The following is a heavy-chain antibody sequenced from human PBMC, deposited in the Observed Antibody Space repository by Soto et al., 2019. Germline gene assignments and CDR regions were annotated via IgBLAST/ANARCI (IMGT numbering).Heavy chain of an antibody. CDR2: VKDGGST. D-gene: IGHD5-12*01. V-gene: IGHV4-34*01. CDR3: ARGQEGIVATH. Sequence: QVQLQQWGAGLLKPSETLSLTCTVTGGSLTGYYWSWIRQPPGKGLEWIGEVKDGGSTNYSPSLRGRVSISAETSKNHFSLRLNSVTAADTAVYFCARGQEGIVATHWDQGALVTVSS. J-gene: IGHJ4*02. CDR1: GGSLTGYY.